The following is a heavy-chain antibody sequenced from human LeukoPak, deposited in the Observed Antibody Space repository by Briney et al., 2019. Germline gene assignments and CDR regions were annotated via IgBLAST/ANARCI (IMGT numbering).Heavy chain of an antibody. Sequence: SETLSLTCTVSGGSISSGDYYWSWIRQPPGKGLEWIGHIYYSGSTYYNPSLKSRVTISVDTSKNQFSLKLSSVTAADTAVYYCASVHSHFGVVGAFDIWGQGTMVTVSS. D-gene: IGHD3-3*01. J-gene: IGHJ3*02. V-gene: IGHV4-30-4*08. CDR2: IYYSGST. CDR3: ASVHSHFGVVGAFDI. CDR1: GGSISSGDYY.